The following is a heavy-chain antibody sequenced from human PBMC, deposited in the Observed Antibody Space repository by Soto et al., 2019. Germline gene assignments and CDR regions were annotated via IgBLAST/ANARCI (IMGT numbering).Heavy chain of an antibody. CDR3: ASWTTVITERFDVFDI. V-gene: IGHV4-59*01. CDR2: IYYSGST. CDR1: GGSISSYY. D-gene: IGHD4-17*01. Sequence: SETLSLTCTVSGGSISSYYWSWIRQPPGKGLEWIGYIYYSGSTNYNPSLKSRVTISVDTSKNQFSLKLSSVTAADTAVYYCASWTTVITERFDVFDIGGQGTMVTVSS. J-gene: IGHJ3*02.